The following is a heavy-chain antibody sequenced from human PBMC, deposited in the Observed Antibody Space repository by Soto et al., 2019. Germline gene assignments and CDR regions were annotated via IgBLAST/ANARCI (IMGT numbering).Heavy chain of an antibody. CDR3: ARGHYSSGWLSGY. V-gene: IGHV3-21*01. D-gene: IGHD6-19*01. Sequence: EVQLVESGGGLVKPGGSLRLSCAASGFTFSSYSMNWVRQAPGKGLEWVSSISSSSSYIFYVDSVKGRFTIFRDNAKNSLYLQMNSLRAEDTAVYYCARGHYSSGWLSGYWGQGTLVTVSS. CDR2: ISSSSSYI. J-gene: IGHJ4*02. CDR1: GFTFSSYS.